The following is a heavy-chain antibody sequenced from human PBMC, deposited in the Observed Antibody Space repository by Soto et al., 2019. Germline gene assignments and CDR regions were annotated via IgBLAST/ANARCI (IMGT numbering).Heavy chain of an antibody. Sequence: SETLYLTCTVSGGSISSGGYFWSWIRQLPGKGLEWIGYIYYSGSTYYNLSLKSRLTISLDKSKNQFSLKLTSVTAADTAFYYCARESKIRGQLPPLDVWGQGTTATGS. V-gene: IGHV4-31*03. CDR2: IYYSGST. CDR1: GGSISSGGYF. D-gene: IGHD2-2*01. CDR3: ARESKIRGQLPPLDV. J-gene: IGHJ6*02.